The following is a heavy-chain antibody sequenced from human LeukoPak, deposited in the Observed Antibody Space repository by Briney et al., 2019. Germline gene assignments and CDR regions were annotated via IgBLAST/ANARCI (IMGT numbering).Heavy chain of an antibody. CDR2: IYYSGST. Sequence: PSETLSLTCTVSGGSISSYYWSWIRQPPGKGLEWIGYIYYSGSTNYNPSLKSRVTISVDTSKNQFSLKLSSVTAADTAVYYCARHGFRYYYDSSAPDSDAFDIWGQGTMVTVSS. V-gene: IGHV4-59*08. CDR3: ARHGFRYYYDSSAPDSDAFDI. D-gene: IGHD3-22*01. J-gene: IGHJ3*02. CDR1: GGSISSYY.